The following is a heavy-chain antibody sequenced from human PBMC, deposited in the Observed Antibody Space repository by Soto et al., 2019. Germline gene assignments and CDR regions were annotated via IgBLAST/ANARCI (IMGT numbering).Heavy chain of an antibody. CDR1: GGSISSYY. V-gene: IGHV4-59*01. D-gene: IGHD3-3*01. Sequence: PSETLSLTCTVSGGSISSYYWSWIRQPPGKGLEWIGYIYYSGSTNYNPSLKSRVTISVDTSKNQFSLKLSSVTAADTAVYYCARVRFLEWLYIDYRGQGTLVTVSS. CDR3: ARVRFLEWLYIDY. J-gene: IGHJ4*02. CDR2: IYYSGST.